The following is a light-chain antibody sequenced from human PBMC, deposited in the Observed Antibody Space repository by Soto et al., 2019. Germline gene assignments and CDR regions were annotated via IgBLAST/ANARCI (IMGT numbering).Light chain of an antibody. CDR2: GAS. CDR3: QQYNNWPPWT. J-gene: IGKJ1*01. CDR1: QSVSSN. Sequence: EIVMTQSPATLSVSPGERANLSCRASQSVSSNLAWYQQKPGQAPRLLIYGASTRATGIPARFSGSGSGTEFTLNISSLQSEDFEVYYCQQYNNWPPWTFGQGTKVEIK. V-gene: IGKV3-15*01.